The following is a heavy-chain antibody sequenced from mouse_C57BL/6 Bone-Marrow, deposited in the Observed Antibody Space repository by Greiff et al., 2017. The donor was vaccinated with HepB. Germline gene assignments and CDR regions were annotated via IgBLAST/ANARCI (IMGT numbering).Heavy chain of an antibody. CDR3: ARNIITTVVARDCSFAY. CDR1: GYSITSGYY. CDR2: ISYDGSN. Sequence: ESGPGLVKPSQSLSLTCSVTGYSITSGYYWNWIRQFPGNKLEWMGYISYDGSNNYNPSLKNRISITRDTSKNQFFLKLNSVTTEDTATYYCARNIITTVVARDCSFAYWGQGTLVTVSA. J-gene: IGHJ3*01. V-gene: IGHV3-6*01. D-gene: IGHD1-1*01.